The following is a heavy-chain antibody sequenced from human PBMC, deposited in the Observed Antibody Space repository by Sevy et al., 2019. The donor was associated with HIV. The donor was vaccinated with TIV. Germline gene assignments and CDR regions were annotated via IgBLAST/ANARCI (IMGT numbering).Heavy chain of an antibody. V-gene: IGHV4-61*02. Sequence: SETLSLTCTVSGGSISSGSYYWSWIRQPAGKGLEWIGRIYTSGSTNYNPSLKSRVTISVDTSKNQFSLKLSSLTAADTAVYYCARGDSSSWYLYFQHWGQGTLVTVSS. CDR1: GGSISSGSYY. J-gene: IGHJ1*01. D-gene: IGHD6-13*01. CDR2: IYTSGST. CDR3: ARGDSSSWYLYFQH.